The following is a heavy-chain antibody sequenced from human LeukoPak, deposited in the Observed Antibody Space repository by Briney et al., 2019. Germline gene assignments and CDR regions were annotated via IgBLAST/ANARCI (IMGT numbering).Heavy chain of an antibody. V-gene: IGHV3-33*01. Sequence: GTSLRLSCAASGFTFSSFGMHWVRQAPGKGLEWVTLIWYDGSSEYYVDSVKGRFTISRDYSKNTLYLQINSLRAEDTAVYYCARDSYDILTGYYSGPDYWGQGTQVTVSS. CDR1: GFTFSSFG. CDR3: ARDSYDILTGYYSGPDY. J-gene: IGHJ4*02. CDR2: IWYDGSSE. D-gene: IGHD3-9*01.